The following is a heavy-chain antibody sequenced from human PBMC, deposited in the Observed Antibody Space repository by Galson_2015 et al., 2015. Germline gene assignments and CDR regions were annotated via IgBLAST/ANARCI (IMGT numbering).Heavy chain of an antibody. V-gene: IGHV6-1*01. J-gene: IGHJ5*02. Sequence: CAISGDSASSNSAAWNWIRQSPSRGLEWLGRTYYRSKWYNDYAVSVKSRITINPDTSKNQFSLQLNSVTPEDTAVYYCAASSGWDNWFDPWGQGTLVTVSS. CDR1: GDSASSNSAA. D-gene: IGHD6-19*01. CDR2: TYYRSKWYN. CDR3: AASSGWDNWFDP.